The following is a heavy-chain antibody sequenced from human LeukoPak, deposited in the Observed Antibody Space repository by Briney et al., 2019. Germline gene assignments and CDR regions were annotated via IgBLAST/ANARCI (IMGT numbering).Heavy chain of an antibody. CDR3: ARHVGYCSITSCANCFDP. D-gene: IGHD2-2*01. CDR2: IYHSGST. V-gene: IGHV4-38-2*01. J-gene: IGHJ5*02. CDR1: GYSISSGYY. Sequence: SETLSLTCAVSGYSISSGYYWGWIRQPPGKGLEWIGSIYHSGSTYYNPSLKSRVTISVDTSKNQFSLKLSSVTAADTAVYYCARHVGYCSITSCANCFDPWGQGTLVTVSS.